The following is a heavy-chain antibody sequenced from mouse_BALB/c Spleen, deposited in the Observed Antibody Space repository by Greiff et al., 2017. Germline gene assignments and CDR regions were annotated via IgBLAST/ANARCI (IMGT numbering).Heavy chain of an antibody. J-gene: IGHJ2*01. Sequence: VKLQESGAELMKPGASVKISCKATGYTFSSYWIEWVKQRPGHGLEWIGEILPGSGSTNYNEKFKGKATFTADTSSNTAYMQLSSLTSEDSAVYDCARRDYYGSRGFDYWGQGTTLTVSS. V-gene: IGHV1-9*01. CDR3: ARRDYYGSRGFDY. CDR2: ILPGSGST. D-gene: IGHD1-1*01. CDR1: GYTFSSYW.